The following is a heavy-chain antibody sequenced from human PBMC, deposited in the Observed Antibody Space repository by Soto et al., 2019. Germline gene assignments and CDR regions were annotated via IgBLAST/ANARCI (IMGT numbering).Heavy chain of an antibody. CDR3: AREGTSVRGS. CDR2: IIPIFDAT. J-gene: IGHJ4*02. D-gene: IGHD1-7*01. V-gene: IGHV1-69*01. Sequence: QVHMVPSGAEVKKPGSSARVSCKVSGGTFRRHSISWVRQAPGQGLEWMGGIIPIFDATQYVQKFEGRLTITADESTTTFHMDMIGLLPVDTARYNCAREGTSVRGSWGQGTQVTVS. CDR1: GGTFRRHS.